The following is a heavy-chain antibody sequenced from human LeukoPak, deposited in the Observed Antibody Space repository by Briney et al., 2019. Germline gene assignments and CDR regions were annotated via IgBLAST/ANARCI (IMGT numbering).Heavy chain of an antibody. CDR3: ATNSQWLVGNWFDP. CDR2: INPNSGGT. D-gene: IGHD6-19*01. CDR1: GYTFTGYY. Sequence: GASVKVSCKASGYTFTGYYMHWVRQAPGQGLEWMGWINPNSGGTNYAQKFQGRVTMTRDTSISTAYMELSRLRSDDTAVYYCATNSQWLVGNWFDPWGQGTLVAVSS. V-gene: IGHV1-2*02. J-gene: IGHJ5*02.